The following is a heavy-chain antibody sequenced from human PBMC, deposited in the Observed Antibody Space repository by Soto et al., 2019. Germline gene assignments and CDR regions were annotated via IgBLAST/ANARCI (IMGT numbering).Heavy chain of an antibody. CDR1: GFTFSSYW. CDR2: INSGGSST. V-gene: IGHV3-74*01. Sequence: GGSLRLSCAASGFTFSSYWMHWVRQAPGKGLVWVSRINSGGSSTSYADSVKGRFTISRDNAKNTLYLQMNSLRAEDTAVYYCARGVGYCSGGSCYSGPMDVWGQGTTVTVSS. J-gene: IGHJ6*02. CDR3: ARGVGYCSGGSCYSGPMDV. D-gene: IGHD2-15*01.